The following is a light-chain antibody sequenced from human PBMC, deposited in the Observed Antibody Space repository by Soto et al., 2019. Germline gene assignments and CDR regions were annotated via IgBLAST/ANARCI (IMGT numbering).Light chain of an antibody. CDR3: QQYGYSRT. J-gene: IGKJ1*01. CDR1: QSVSSSY. CDR2: GAS. Sequence: EIVLTQSPGTLSLSPGERATLSCRASQSVSSSYLAWYQQKPGQAPRLLIYGASSRATGIPDRFSGSGSGTAFTLTISRLEPEVFAVYYCQQYGYSRTFGQGTKVEIK. V-gene: IGKV3-20*01.